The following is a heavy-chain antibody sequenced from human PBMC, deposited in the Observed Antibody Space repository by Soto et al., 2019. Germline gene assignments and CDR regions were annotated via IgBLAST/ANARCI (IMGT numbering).Heavy chain of an antibody. Sequence: CLRLSCASSGFTFSSYAMHWVRQAPGKGLEWVAVISYDGSNKYYADSVKGRFTISRDNSKNTLYLQMNSLRAEDTAVYYCAREGYSGYDTIFDYWGQGTLVTVSS. D-gene: IGHD5-12*01. V-gene: IGHV3-30-3*01. CDR1: GFTFSSYA. J-gene: IGHJ4*02. CDR2: ISYDGSNK. CDR3: AREGYSGYDTIFDY.